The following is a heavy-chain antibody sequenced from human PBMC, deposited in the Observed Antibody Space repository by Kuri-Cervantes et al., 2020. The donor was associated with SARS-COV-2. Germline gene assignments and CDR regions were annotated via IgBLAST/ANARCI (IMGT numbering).Heavy chain of an antibody. CDR1: GFIFIIYA. D-gene: IGHD3-10*01. CDR3: AKGISWFGELNIGVPYYYGMDV. Sequence: GGSLRLSCAASGFIFIIYAMSWVRQAPGKGLEWVSVISGSGGSTYYADSVKGRFTISRDNSKNTLYLQMNRLRAEDTAVYYCAKGISWFGELNIGVPYYYGMDVWGQGTTVTVSS. CDR2: ISGSGGST. J-gene: IGHJ6*02. V-gene: IGHV3-23*01.